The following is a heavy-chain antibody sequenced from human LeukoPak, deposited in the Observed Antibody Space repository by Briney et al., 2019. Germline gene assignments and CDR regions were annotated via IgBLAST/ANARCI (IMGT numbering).Heavy chain of an antibody. Sequence: SETLSLTCTVSGGSISSYYWSWIRQPPGKGLEWIGFIYYSGSTNYSPSLKSRVTISVDTSKNQFSLKLSSVTAADTAVYYCASYDSSGYCYDYWGQGTLVTVSS. J-gene: IGHJ4*02. CDR1: GGSISSYY. CDR2: IYYSGST. V-gene: IGHV4-59*12. CDR3: ASYDSSGYCYDY. D-gene: IGHD3-22*01.